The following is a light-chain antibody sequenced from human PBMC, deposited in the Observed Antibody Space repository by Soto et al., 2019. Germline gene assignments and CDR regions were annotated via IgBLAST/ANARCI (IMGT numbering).Light chain of an antibody. CDR3: AAWDDSLNGHV. CDR1: SSNIGSNT. J-gene: IGLJ1*01. V-gene: IGLV1-44*01. Sequence: QSALTQPPSASGTPGQRVTISCSGSSSNIGSNTVNWYQQLPGTAPKLLIYSNNQRPSGVPDRFSGSKSGTSASLAISGFQSEDEADYYCAAWDDSLNGHVFGTGTKVTVL. CDR2: SNN.